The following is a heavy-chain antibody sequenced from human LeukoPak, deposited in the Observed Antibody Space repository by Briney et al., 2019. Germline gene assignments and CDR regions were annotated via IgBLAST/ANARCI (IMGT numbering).Heavy chain of an antibody. Sequence: GGSLRLSCAASGFTVSSNYMSWVRQAPGKGLEWVSVTFSGGTTYYADSVKGRFTISRDNAKNSLYLQMNSLRAEDTAVYFCVRAIGSNTLWGQGTLVTVSS. V-gene: IGHV3-66*01. J-gene: IGHJ4*02. CDR3: VRAIGSNTL. CDR2: TFSGGTT. CDR1: GFTVSSNY. D-gene: IGHD4-23*01.